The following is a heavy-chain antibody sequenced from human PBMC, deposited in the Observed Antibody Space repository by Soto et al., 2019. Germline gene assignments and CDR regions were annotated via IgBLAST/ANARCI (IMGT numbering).Heavy chain of an antibody. CDR1: GGSFSGYY. D-gene: IGHD2-21*02. CDR2: INHSGST. Sequence: QVQLQQWGAGLLKPSETLSLTCAVYGGSFSGYYWSWIRQPPGKGLEWIGEINHSGSTNYNPSLKIRVTISVDTSKNQFSLKLSSVTAADTAVYYCARGPYCGGDCRGPLGWFDPWGQGTLVTVSS. V-gene: IGHV4-34*01. CDR3: ARGPYCGGDCRGPLGWFDP. J-gene: IGHJ5*02.